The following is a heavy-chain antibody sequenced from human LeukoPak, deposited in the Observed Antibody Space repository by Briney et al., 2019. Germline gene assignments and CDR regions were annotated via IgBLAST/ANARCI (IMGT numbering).Heavy chain of an antibody. CDR1: GYTFTSYG. V-gene: IGHV1-18*01. Sequence: GASVKVSCKASGYTFTSYGISWVRQAPGQGFEWMGWISAYNGNTNYAQKLQGRVTMTTDASTSTAYMELRSLRSDDTAVYYCAREVPYDSSRYYQPFDYWGQGTLVTVSS. CDR2: ISAYNGNT. J-gene: IGHJ4*02. D-gene: IGHD3-22*01. CDR3: AREVPYDSSRYYQPFDY.